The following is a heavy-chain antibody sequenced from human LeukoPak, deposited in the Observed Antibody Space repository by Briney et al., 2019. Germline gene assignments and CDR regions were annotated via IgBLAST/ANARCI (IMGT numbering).Heavy chain of an antibody. CDR3: AKGAEEGVVITSVYYYYMDV. CDR1: GFTFSSYW. CDR2: IYSGGST. V-gene: IGHV3-53*01. D-gene: IGHD3-22*01. J-gene: IGHJ6*03. Sequence: PGGSLRLSCAASGFTFSSYWMSWVRQAPGKGLEWVSLIYSGGSTYYADSVKGRFTISRDNAKNSLYLQMNSLRAEDTAVYYCAKGAEEGVVITSVYYYYMDVWGKGTTVAISS.